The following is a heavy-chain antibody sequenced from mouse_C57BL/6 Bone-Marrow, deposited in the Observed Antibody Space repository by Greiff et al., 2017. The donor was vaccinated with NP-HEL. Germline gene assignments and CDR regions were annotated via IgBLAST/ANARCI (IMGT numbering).Heavy chain of an antibody. CDR1: GFTFTDYE. J-gene: IGHJ3*01. CDR3: CYGSWFAY. V-gene: IGHV1-15*01. Sequence: VQLQESGAELVRPGASVTLSCKASGFTFTDYEMHWVKQTPVHGLEWIGAIDPETGGTAYNQKFKGKAILTADKSSSTAYMELRSLTSEDSAVYYCCYGSWFAYWGQGTLVTVSA. CDR2: IDPETGGT. D-gene: IGHD1-1*01.